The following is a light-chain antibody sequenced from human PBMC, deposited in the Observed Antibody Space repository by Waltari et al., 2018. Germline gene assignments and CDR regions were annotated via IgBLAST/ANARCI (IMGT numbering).Light chain of an antibody. V-gene: IGKV3-15*01. CDR3: QQYDNWLGT. Sequence: EIVMTQSPATLSVFPGERATLSCRASQSIRSNLAWYQLKPGQAPRLLIYGASTRATGIPARFNGSGSGTQFTLTISSLQSEDFAVYFCQQYDNWLGTFGQGTKVEIK. J-gene: IGKJ1*01. CDR1: QSIRSN. CDR2: GAS.